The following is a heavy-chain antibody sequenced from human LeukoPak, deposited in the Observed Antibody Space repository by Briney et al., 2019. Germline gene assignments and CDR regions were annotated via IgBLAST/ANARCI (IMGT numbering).Heavy chain of an antibody. CDR2: ISWNSGSI. CDR3: ARDPRLDV. V-gene: IGHV3-9*01. Sequence: PGGSLRLSCAASGFTFDDYAMHWVRQAPGKGLEWVSGISWNSGSIGYADSVKGRFTISRDNAKNSLYLQMNSLRAEDTAVYYCARDPRLDVWGQGTTVTVSS. J-gene: IGHJ6*02. CDR1: GFTFDDYA.